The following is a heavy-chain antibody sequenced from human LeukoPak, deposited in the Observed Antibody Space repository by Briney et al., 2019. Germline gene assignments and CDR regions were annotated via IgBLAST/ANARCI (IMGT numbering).Heavy chain of an antibody. J-gene: IGHJ4*02. CDR2: ISSSSSYI. Sequence: GGSLRLSCAASGFTFSSYSMNWVRQAPGKGLEWVSSISSSSSYIYYADSVRGRFTISRDNAKNSLYLQMNSLRAEDTAVYYCASVPTRGSYFDYWGQGTLVTVSS. D-gene: IGHD3-16*01. CDR3: ASVPTRGSYFDY. CDR1: GFTFSSYS. V-gene: IGHV3-21*01.